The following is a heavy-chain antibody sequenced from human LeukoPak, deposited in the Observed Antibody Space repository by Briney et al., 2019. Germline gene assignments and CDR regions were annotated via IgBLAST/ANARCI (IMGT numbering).Heavy chain of an antibody. D-gene: IGHD4-11*01. CDR3: ARAPYTNGLDY. CDR1: GFTFSSYW. J-gene: IGHJ4*02. Sequence: PGGSLRLSCAASGFTFSSYWMNWVRQAPGKGLEWVASIKQGGSEKYYVDSVKGRFTISRDNAKNSLSLQMNSLRAEDTAVYYCARAPYTNGLDYWGQGTLVTVSS. V-gene: IGHV3-7*01. CDR2: IKQGGSEK.